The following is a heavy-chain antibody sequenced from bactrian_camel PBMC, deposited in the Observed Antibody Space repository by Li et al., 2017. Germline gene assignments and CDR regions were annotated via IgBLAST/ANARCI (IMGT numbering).Heavy chain of an antibody. CDR2: IYTASDT. V-gene: IGHV3S6*01. J-gene: IGHJ4*01. CDR1: GFTFSTYG. CDR3: AADVEYCSGYDERCCAEHEETYNY. Sequence: QLVESGGGLVQPGGSLRLSCAGSGFTFSTYGMAWVRQAPGKGLEWVSTIYTASDTKYADSAEGRFTISRDNAKNTLYLQMNSLKPEDTAVYYCAADVEYCSGYDERCCAEHEETYNYWGQGTQVTVS. D-gene: IGHD3*01.